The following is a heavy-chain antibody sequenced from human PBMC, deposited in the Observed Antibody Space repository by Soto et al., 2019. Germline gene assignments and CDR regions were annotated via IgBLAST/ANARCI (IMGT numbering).Heavy chain of an antibody. Sequence: PVGSLRLSCAASGFTFSSYGMHWVRQAPGKGLEWVAVISYDGSNKYYADSVKGRFTISRDNSKNTLYLQMNSLRAEDTAVYYCARDDYSNYGTPSYYGMDVWGQGTTVTVSS. J-gene: IGHJ6*02. CDR3: ARDDYSNYGTPSYYGMDV. CDR1: GFTFSSYG. V-gene: IGHV3-30*03. D-gene: IGHD4-4*01. CDR2: ISYDGSNK.